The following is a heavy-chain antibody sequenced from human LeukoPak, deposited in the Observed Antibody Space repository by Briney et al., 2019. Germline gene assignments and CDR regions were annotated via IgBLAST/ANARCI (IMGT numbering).Heavy chain of an antibody. J-gene: IGHJ4*02. CDR1: GFTFSSYS. CDR2: ISSSSSTI. D-gene: IGHD5-18*01. Sequence: GGSLRLSCAASGFTFSSYSMNWVRQAPGKGLEWVSYISSSSSTIYYADSVKGRFTISRDNAKNSLYLQMNSLRAEDTAVYYCAIIQATWIQSSRPWGQGTLVTVSS. CDR3: AIIQATWIQSSRP. V-gene: IGHV3-48*04.